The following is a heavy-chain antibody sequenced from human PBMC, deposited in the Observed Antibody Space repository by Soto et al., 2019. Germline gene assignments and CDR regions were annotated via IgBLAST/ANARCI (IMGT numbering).Heavy chain of an antibody. CDR3: ASGRGYSYGHNWFDS. CDR1: GDTISSGDYS. V-gene: IGHV4-30-4*01. CDR2: IYYSGST. Sequence: SETLSLTSTVSGDTISSGDYSWSWIRQPPGKGLEWIGYIYYSGSTYYNPSLKSRVTISVDTSKNQFSLKLSSVTAADTAVYYCASGRGYSYGHNWFDSWGQGTLVTVSS. J-gene: IGHJ5*01. D-gene: IGHD5-18*01.